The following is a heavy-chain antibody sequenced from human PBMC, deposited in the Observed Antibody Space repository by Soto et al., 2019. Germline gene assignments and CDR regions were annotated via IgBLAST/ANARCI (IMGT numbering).Heavy chain of an antibody. CDR2: IYYNGNT. J-gene: IGHJ3*02. Sequence: GGSLRLSCAGSGFTVSDNHMTWVRQAPGRGPEWVSTIYYNGNTFHAGSVKGRFSISRENAKNSLYLQMNSLTAGDTALYYCVRGVLDAFDIWGQGTMVTVSS. CDR3: VRGVLDAFDI. V-gene: IGHV3-53*01. CDR1: GFTVSDNH. D-gene: IGHD3-10*01.